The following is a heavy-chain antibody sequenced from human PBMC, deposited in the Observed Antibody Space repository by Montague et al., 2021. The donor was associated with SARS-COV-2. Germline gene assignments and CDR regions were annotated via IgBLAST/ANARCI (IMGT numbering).Heavy chain of an antibody. Sequence: SETLSLTCTVSGGSVSSSSYYWVWIRHPPGKELEWIGSIYYTGSTYYNPSLKSRVTISVDTSKNQFSLKLSSVTAADTAVYYCARHGWGWLRLLRPFDYWGQGTLVTVSS. CDR3: ARHGWGWLRLLRPFDY. D-gene: IGHD5-12*01. CDR2: IYYTGST. V-gene: IGHV4-39*01. J-gene: IGHJ4*02. CDR1: GGSVSSSSYY.